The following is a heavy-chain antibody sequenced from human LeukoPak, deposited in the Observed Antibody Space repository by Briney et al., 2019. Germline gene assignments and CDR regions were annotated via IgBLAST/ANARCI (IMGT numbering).Heavy chain of an antibody. V-gene: IGHV4-59*01. CDR1: GGSISSYY. D-gene: IGHD4-17*01. CDR2: IYYSGST. CDR3: ARGHYGPHLWDGMDV. J-gene: IGHJ6*02. Sequence: SETLSLTCTVSGGSISSYYWSWIRQPPGKGLEWIGYIYYSGSTNYNPSLKSRVTISVDTSKNQFSLKLSSVTAADTAVYYCARGHYGPHLWDGMDVWGQGTTVTVSS.